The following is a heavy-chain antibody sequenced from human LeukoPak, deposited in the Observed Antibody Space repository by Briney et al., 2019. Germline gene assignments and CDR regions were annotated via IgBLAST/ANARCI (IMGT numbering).Heavy chain of an antibody. CDR3: ARHHYYCSGGSCSSSVFDY. V-gene: IGHV4-59*08. D-gene: IGHD2-15*01. CDR1: GGSISSYY. J-gene: IGHJ4*02. CDR2: IYYSGST. Sequence: SETLSLTCTVSGGSISSYYWSWIRQPPGKGLEWIGYIYYSGSTNYNPSLKSRVTISVDTSKNQFSLKLSSVTAADTAVYYCARHHYYCSGGSCSSSVFDYWGQGTLVTVSS.